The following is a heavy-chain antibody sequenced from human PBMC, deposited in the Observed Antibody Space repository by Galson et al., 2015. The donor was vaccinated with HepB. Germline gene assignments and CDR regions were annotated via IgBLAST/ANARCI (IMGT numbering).Heavy chain of an antibody. CDR1: GFTFDDYA. CDR3: AKGYGYSSGWYDRNYFDY. V-gene: IGHV3-9*01. Sequence: SLRLSCAASGFTFDDYAMHWVRQAPGKGLEWVSGISWNSGSIGYADSVKGRFTISRDNAKNSLYLQMNSLRAEDTALYYCAKGYGYSSGWYDRNYFDYWGQGTLVTVSS. CDR2: ISWNSGSI. D-gene: IGHD6-19*01. J-gene: IGHJ4*02.